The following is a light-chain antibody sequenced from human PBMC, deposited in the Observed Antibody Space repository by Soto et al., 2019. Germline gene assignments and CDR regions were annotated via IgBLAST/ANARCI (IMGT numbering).Light chain of an antibody. J-gene: IGKJ1*01. CDR3: LQAASFPRT. Sequence: DIQMTQSPSSLSASVVDRVTITCRASQGIRNDLGWYQQKPGKAPKFLISHASRLQNGVPSRFSGSESGTDFTLTINGLQPEDYATYYCLQAASFPRTFGQGTKVDIK. V-gene: IGKV1-17*01. CDR2: HAS. CDR1: QGIRND.